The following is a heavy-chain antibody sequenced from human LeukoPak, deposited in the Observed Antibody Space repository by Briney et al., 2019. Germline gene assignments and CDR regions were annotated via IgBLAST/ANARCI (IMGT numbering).Heavy chain of an antibody. D-gene: IGHD3-22*01. J-gene: IGHJ4*02. CDR1: GFTFSTYT. CDR3: AKVDFYDTSGYYGPTFLDY. CDR2: ISYDGSNK. Sequence: GGSLRLSCVASGFTFSTYTMNWVRQAPGEGLEWVAVISYDGSNKYYADSVKGRFTISRDNSKNTLYLQMNSLRAEDTAVYYCAKVDFYDTSGYYGPTFLDYWGQGTLVTVSS. V-gene: IGHV3-30*18.